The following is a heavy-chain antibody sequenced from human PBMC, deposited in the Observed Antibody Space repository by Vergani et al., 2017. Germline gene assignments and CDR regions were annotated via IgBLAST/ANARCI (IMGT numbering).Heavy chain of an antibody. CDR2: ISSSSSYI. D-gene: IGHD1-26*01. CDR1: GFTFSSYS. J-gene: IGHJ4*02. V-gene: IGHV3-21*01. CDR3: AKDRPDAARWGSGSYQGGFDY. Sequence: EVQLVESGGGLVKPGGSLRLSCAASGFTFSSYSMNWVRQAPGKGLEWVSSISSSSSYIYYADSVKGRFTISRDNAKNSLYLQMNSLRDEDTAVYYCAKDRPDAARWGSGSYQGGFDYWGQGTLVTVSS.